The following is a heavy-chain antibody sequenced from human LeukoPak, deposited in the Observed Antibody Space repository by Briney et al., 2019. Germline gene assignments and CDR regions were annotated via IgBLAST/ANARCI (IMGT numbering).Heavy chain of an antibody. CDR2: IYHRGST. V-gene: IGHV4-38-2*01. Sequence: SETLSLTCAVAGHSISIGYYWGWIRQLPGKALEWIGSIYHRGSTYYNPSLKSRVTISVDTSKNQFSLKLSSVTAADTAVYYCARARTNSNYAYYYYYYYMVVWGKGTTVTVSS. CDR1: GHSISIGYY. CDR3: ARARTNSNYAYYYYYYYMVV. J-gene: IGHJ6*03. D-gene: IGHD4-11*01.